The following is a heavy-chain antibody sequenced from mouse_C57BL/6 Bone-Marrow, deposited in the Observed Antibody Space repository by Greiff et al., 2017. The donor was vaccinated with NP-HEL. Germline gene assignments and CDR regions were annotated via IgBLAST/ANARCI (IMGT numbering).Heavy chain of an antibody. V-gene: IGHV1-55*01. J-gene: IGHJ2*01. CDR1: GYTFTSYW. Sequence: QVQLQQPGAELVKPGASVKMSCKASGYTFTSYWITWVKQRPGQGLEWIGDIYPGSGSPNYNEKFKSKATLTVDTSSSTAYMQLSSLTSEDSAVYYCARGIYYDYGSYYFDYWGQGTTLTVSS. D-gene: IGHD2-4*01. CDR2: IYPGSGSP. CDR3: ARGIYYDYGSYYFDY.